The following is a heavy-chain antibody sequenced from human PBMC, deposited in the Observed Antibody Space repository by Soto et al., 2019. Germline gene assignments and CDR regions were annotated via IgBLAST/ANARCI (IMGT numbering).Heavy chain of an antibody. D-gene: IGHD6-19*01. CDR1: GGTFRTYA. V-gene: IGHV1-69*12. CDR3: TKGAVARTPTSYYYYGMEV. J-gene: IGHJ6*02. CDR2: IIPIFGKV. Sequence: QVQLLQSGAEVKKPGSSVRVSCEASGGTFRTYAISWVRQAPGQGLEWMGEIIPIFGKVNYAQKFQGRVTSNADESTTTDYMDLRILTSEDTAVYYCTKGAVARTPTSYYYYGMEVWGQGTTVTVS.